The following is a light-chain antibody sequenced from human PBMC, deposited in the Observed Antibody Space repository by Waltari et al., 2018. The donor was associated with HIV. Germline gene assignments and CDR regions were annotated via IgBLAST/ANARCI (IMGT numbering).Light chain of an antibody. J-gene: IGLJ2*01. V-gene: IGLV2-11*01. CDR1: SSDVGRYDY. CDR3: SSYAGSNNFKV. CDR2: DVT. Sequence: QSALTQPRSVSGSPGQSVTISCAGSSSDVGRYDYVSWYQQLPGNAPKVIIYDVTKRPSGVPDRFSGSKSGNTAFLTISGLQAEDEADYYCSSYAGSNNFKVFGGGTKLTVL.